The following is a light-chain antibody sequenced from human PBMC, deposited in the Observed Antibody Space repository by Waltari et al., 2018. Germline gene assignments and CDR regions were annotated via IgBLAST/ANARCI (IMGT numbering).Light chain of an antibody. Sequence: DIQMTQSPSSLSASVGDSVTITYQASQNIDNFLNWYQQRPGEAPKLLIYGVSSLQSVVPSRFSSNGSVTDFALTISSLQPEDFATYYCQQSYSPHLYTFGQVTRLEIK. CDR1: QNIDNF. CDR3: QQSYSPHLYT. V-gene: IGKV1-39*01. J-gene: IGKJ2*01. CDR2: GVS.